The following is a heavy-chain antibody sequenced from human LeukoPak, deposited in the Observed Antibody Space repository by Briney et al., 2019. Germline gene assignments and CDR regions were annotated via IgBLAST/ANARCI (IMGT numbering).Heavy chain of an antibody. CDR1: GGSIGSSPYF. D-gene: IGHD1-14*01. J-gene: IGHJ6*02. V-gene: IGHV4-31*03. CDR3: ARAVLYYYYAMDV. CDR2: IHYSGST. Sequence: SETLSLTCTVSGGSIGSSPYFWGWIRQHPGKGLDWIGYIHYSGSTYYNPSLKSRVTISVDTSKNQFSLKLTSVTAADTAVYYCARAVLYYYYAMDVWGQGTTVTVSS.